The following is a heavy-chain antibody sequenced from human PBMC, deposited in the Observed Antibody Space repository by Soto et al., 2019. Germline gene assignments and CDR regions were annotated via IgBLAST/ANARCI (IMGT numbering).Heavy chain of an antibody. V-gene: IGHV1-3*05. CDR1: GDTFTSYA. Sequence: QVQLVQSGAEEKKPGASVKVSCKASGDTFTSYALHWVRLASGQRLEWMGWINAGNGNTKYSQKLQGRVTITRDTSASTAYMELSSLRSEHSAVYYCASIGRYWGIDYWGQGTLVTVSS. CDR2: INAGNGNT. D-gene: IGHD7-27*01. CDR3: ASIGRYWGIDY. J-gene: IGHJ4*02.